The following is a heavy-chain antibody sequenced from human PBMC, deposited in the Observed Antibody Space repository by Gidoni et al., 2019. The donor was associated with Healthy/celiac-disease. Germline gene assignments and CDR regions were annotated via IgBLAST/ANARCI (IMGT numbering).Heavy chain of an antibody. V-gene: IGHV3-30-3*01. CDR1: GFTFSSYA. CDR2: ISYDGSNK. D-gene: IGHD3-10*01. J-gene: IGHJ4*02. Sequence: QVQLVESGGGVVQPGRSLRLSCAASGFTFSSYAMHWVRQAPGKGLEWVAVISYDGSNKYYADSVKGRFTISRDNSKNTLYLQMNSLRAEDTAVYYCARDPVIRITMVRGATFDYWGQGTLVTVSS. CDR3: ARDPVIRITMVRGATFDY.